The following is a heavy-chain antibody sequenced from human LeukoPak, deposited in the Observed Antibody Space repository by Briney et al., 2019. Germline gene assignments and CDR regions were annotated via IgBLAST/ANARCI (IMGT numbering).Heavy chain of an antibody. V-gene: IGHV3-23*01. CDR2: ISGSGGST. D-gene: IGHD6-25*01. CDR3: AKAGGLKRRLGIFDY. J-gene: IGHJ4*02. Sequence: GGSLRLSCAASGFTFSSYAMSWVRQAPGKGLEWVSAISGSGGSTYYADPVKGRFTISRDNSKNTLYLQMNSLRAEDTAVYYCAKAGGLKRRLGIFDYWGQGTLVTVSS. CDR1: GFTFSSYA.